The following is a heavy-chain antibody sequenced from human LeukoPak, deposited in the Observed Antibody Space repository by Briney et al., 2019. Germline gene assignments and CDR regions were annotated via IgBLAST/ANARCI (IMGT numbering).Heavy chain of an antibody. CDR1: GGSISSYY. D-gene: IGHD3-10*01. CDR2: IYYSGST. V-gene: IGHV4-59*01. Sequence: SETLSLTCTVSGGSISSYYWSWIRQPPGKGLEWIGYIYYSGSTNYNPSLKSRVTISVGTSKNQFSLKLSSVTAADTAVYYCARHGDNYGSGSKFDYWGQGTLVTVSS. CDR3: ARHGDNYGSGSKFDY. J-gene: IGHJ4*02.